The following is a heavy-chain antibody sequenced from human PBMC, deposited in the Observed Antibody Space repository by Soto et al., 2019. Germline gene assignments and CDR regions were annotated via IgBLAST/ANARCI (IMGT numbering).Heavy chain of an antibody. D-gene: IGHD2-21*02. V-gene: IGHV6-1*01. J-gene: IGHJ6*02. CDR1: GDSVSSNSAA. CDR2: AYYRSQWYY. CDR3: TKQKGDRRTYNGMDV. Sequence: SQTLSLTCAISGDSVSSNSAAWNWIRQSPSRGLEWLGRAYYRSQWYYDSAVSVRSRITVIPDTSKNQFSLQLNSVTPEDTAVYYCTKQKGDRRTYNGMDVWGQGTKVTVSS.